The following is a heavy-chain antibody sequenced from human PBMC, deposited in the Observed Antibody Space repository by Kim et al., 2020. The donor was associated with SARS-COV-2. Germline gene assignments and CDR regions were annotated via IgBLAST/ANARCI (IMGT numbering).Heavy chain of an antibody. CDR2: IWFDGSKK. CDR3: AKDFGAGNGQHYFDF. D-gene: IGHD3-16*01. CDR1: GFTFSSYD. Sequence: GGSLRLSCAATGFTFSSYDMHWVRQVPGKGLEWLADIWFDGSKKNYAESVRGRFTMSRDNPRNMVYLQMNSLRPEDSAVYYCAKDFGAGNGQHYFDFWGQGALVTVSS. J-gene: IGHJ4*02. V-gene: IGHV3-33*03.